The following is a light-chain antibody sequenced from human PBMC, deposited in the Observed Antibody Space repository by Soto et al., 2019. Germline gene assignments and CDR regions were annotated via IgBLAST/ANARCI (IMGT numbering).Light chain of an antibody. CDR3: QQYNTWSFPSWK. V-gene: IGKV3-15*01. J-gene: IGKJ1*01. CDR2: GAS. CDR1: QSVSSN. Sequence: EIVMTQSPATLSVSPGERATLSCRASQSVSSNLARYQQKPGQAPRLLIYGASTRATGIPARFSGSGSGTEFTLTISSMQSEDFAVYYWQQYNTWSFPSWKFGQGTKVEIE.